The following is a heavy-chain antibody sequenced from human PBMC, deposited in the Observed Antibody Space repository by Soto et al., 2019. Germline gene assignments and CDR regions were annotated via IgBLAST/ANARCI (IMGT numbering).Heavy chain of an antibody. Sequence: QVQLVESGGGVVQPGRSLRLSCAASGFTFSSYGMHWVRQAPGKGLEWVAVIWYDGSNKYYADSVKGRFTISRDNSKNTLYLQMNSLRAEDTAVYYCAREGGGTVTTGVTDPPHAFDIWGQGTMVTVSS. CDR1: GFTFSSYG. V-gene: IGHV3-33*01. J-gene: IGHJ3*02. CDR2: IWYDGSNK. D-gene: IGHD4-17*01. CDR3: AREGGGTVTTGVTDPPHAFDI.